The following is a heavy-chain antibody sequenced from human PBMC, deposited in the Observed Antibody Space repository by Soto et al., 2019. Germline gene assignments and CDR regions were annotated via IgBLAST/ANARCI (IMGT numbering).Heavy chain of an antibody. D-gene: IGHD1-7*01. Sequence: GGSLRLSCAASGFTFSSYAMNWVRQAPGKGLEWVSAISGSGGSTYYADSVKGRFTISRDNSKNTLYLQMNSLRAEDTAVYYCATDRNWNYEDWFDPWGQGTLVTVSS. J-gene: IGHJ5*02. V-gene: IGHV3-23*01. CDR1: GFTFSSYA. CDR3: ATDRNWNYEDWFDP. CDR2: ISGSGGST.